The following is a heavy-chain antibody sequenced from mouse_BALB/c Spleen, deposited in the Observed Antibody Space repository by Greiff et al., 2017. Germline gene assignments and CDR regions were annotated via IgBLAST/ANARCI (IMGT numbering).Heavy chain of an antibody. Sequence: EVHLVESGGGLVQPKGSLKLSCAASGFTFNTYAMNWVRQAPGKGLEWVARIRSKSNNYATYYADSVKDRFTISRDDSQSMLYLQMNNLKTEDTAMYYCANLLLKDHYYAMDYWGQGTSVTVSS. V-gene: IGHV10-1*02. CDR2: IRSKSNNYAT. CDR1: GFTFNTYA. J-gene: IGHJ4*01. D-gene: IGHD1-3*01. CDR3: ANLLLKDHYYAMDY.